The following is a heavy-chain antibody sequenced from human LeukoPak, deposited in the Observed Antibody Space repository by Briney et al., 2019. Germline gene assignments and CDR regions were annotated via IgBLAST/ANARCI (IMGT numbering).Heavy chain of an antibody. V-gene: IGHV3-43*02. CDR3: AKESGKFDY. CDR1: GLPIADFA. J-gene: IGHJ4*02. Sequence: EGSLRLSCVASGLPIADFAMNWVRQAPGKGLEWVSLISGDGVSTFYADSVKGRFSISRDNSKNSLYLEMNSLRTEDAAMYYCAKESGKFDYWGQGTLVAVSS. CDR2: ISGDGVST.